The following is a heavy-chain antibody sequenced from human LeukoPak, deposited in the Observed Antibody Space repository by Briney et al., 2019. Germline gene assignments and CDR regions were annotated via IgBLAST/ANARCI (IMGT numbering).Heavy chain of an antibody. CDR2: IHHSGRS. CDR1: ADSLSSGGHY. D-gene: IGHD3-10*01. Sequence: SETLSLTCTVSADSLSSGGHYWAWIRQFPGKGLESIGFIHHSGRSRHNPSLKDRVAISVDTSRKQFALKLSSVTAADTALYYCARGGNRFGGFYFDYWGQGIQVIVSS. CDR3: ARGGNRFGGFYFDY. V-gene: IGHV4-31*03. J-gene: IGHJ4*02.